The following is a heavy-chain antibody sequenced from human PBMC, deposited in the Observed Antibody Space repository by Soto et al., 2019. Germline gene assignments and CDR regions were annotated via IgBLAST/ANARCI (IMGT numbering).Heavy chain of an antibody. CDR2: IYYSGST. CDR3: ARHGQNYDFWSGYYRVNYYYYMDV. J-gene: IGHJ6*03. V-gene: IGHV4-39*01. CDR1: GGSSISSSYY. D-gene: IGHD3-3*01. Sequence: ASETLSLTCTVSGGSSISSSYYWGWIRQPPGKGLEWIGSIYYSGSTYYNPSLKSRVTISVDTSKNQFSLKLSSVTAADTAVYYCARHGQNYDFWSGYYRVNYYYYMDVWGKGTTVTVSS.